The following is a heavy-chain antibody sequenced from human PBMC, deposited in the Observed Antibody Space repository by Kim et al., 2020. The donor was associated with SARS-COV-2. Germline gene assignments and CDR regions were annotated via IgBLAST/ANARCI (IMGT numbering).Heavy chain of an antibody. J-gene: IGHJ4*02. CDR3: ARVMAYYGSGSPFDY. V-gene: IGHV4-30-4*01. CDR1: GGSISSGDYY. D-gene: IGHD3-10*01. Sequence: SETLSLTCTVSGGSISSGDYYWSWIRQPPGKGLEWIAYIYYTGNTYYNPSLKSRVTISVDTSKNQFSLKLSSVTAADTAVYYCARVMAYYGSGSPFDYWGQGTLVTVSS. CDR2: IYYTGNT.